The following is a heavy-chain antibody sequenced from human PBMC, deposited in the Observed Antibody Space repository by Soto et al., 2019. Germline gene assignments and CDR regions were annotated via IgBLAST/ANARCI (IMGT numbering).Heavy chain of an antibody. J-gene: IGHJ6*02. V-gene: IGHV1-24*01. CDR2: FDPEDGKT. CDR1: GYTLTELS. D-gene: IGHD1-7*01. CDR3: ATVRSMYNFNYHDGMDV. Sequence: ASVKVSCKVFGYTLTELSMHWVRQAPGKGLEWMGGFDPEDGKTTYAQKFQARVTMTEDTSRDTAYMELSSLRSEDTAVYFCATVRSMYNFNYHDGMDVWGQGTTVTVSS.